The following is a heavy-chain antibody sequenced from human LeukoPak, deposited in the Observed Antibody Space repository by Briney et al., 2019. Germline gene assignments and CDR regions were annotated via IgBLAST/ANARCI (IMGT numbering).Heavy chain of an antibody. Sequence: GGSLRLSCAASGFTFSDYYMSWIRQAPGKGLEWVSYISSSGSTIYYADSVKGRFTISRDNAKNSLYPQMNSLRAEDTAVYYCARDGCSGGSCYYYYYGMDVWGQGTTVTVSS. CDR2: ISSSGSTI. J-gene: IGHJ6*02. D-gene: IGHD2-15*01. V-gene: IGHV3-11*01. CDR3: ARDGCSGGSCYYYYYGMDV. CDR1: GFTFSDYY.